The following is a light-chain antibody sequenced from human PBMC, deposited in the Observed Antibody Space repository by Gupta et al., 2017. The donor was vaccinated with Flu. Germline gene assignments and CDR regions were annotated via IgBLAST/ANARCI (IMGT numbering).Light chain of an antibody. V-gene: IGKV1-27*01. Sequence: DIQMTQSPSSLPASVGDRVTITCRASQGISNYLAWYQQKPGKAPKLLIYAASTLQSGVPSRFSGSGSGTDXSLTISXLQPEDVATYYCQKYNSAPPLTFGXGTKVEIK. J-gene: IGKJ4*01. CDR1: QGISNY. CDR3: QKYNSAPPLT. CDR2: AAS.